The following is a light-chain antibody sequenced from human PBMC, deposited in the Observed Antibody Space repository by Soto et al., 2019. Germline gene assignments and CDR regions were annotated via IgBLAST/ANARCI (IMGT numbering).Light chain of an antibody. J-gene: IGKJ3*01. CDR2: DAS. V-gene: IGKV3-11*01. CDR3: QQRSNGLS. Sequence: EIVLTQSPAILSLSPGERATFSCRASQSVSRNLYWYQHKPGQTPSLLIYDASNRATGIPVRFSGSGSGTDFTLTISSLEPEDFAVYYCQQRSNGLSFGPGTKVDIK. CDR1: QSVSRN.